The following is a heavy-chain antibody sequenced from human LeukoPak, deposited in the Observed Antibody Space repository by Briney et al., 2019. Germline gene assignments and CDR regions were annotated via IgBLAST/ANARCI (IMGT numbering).Heavy chain of an antibody. CDR1: GFTFSGYS. V-gene: IGHV3-48*02. CDR3: ARGGTLEYFQH. Sequence: GGSLRLSCAASGFTFSGYSMNWVRQAPGKGLEWVSYLGPSSNAIHYADSVKGRFTISRDNAKNSLYLLMNSLRDEDTAVYYCARGGTLEYFQHWGQGTLVTVSS. CDR2: LGPSSNAI. J-gene: IGHJ1*01.